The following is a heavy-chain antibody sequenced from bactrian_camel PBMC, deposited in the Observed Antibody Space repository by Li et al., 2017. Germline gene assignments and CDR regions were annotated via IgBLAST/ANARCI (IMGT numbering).Heavy chain of an antibody. J-gene: IGHJ4*01. CDR3: VADPWALRLPLPVGSSPRD. CDR2: ISPDGKK. V-gene: IGHV3S53*01. CDR1: RGFDDADAE. Sequence: QVQLVESGGGSVQIGGSLTLACAASRGFDDADAEWGWFRQAPGAQCEMVASISPDGKKYYSDSVKGRFAISKDLDEKTLYLQMTDVKPEDSATYYCVADPWALRLPLPVGSSPRDWGQGTQVTVS. D-gene: IGHD1*01.